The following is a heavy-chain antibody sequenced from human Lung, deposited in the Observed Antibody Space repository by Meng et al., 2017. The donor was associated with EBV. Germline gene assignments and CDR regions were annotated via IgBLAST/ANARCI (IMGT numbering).Heavy chain of an antibody. CDR1: GGSFSGYY. V-gene: IGHV4-34*01. J-gene: IGHJ4*02. Sequence: QVPLQQGGGGLLKPSETLSLTCAVYGGSFSGYYWSWIRQPPGKGLEWIGEINHSGSTNYNPSLKSRVTISVDTSKNQFSLKLSSVTAADTAVYYCAVTRYCSGGSCFDYWGQGTLVTVSS. CDR2: INHSGST. CDR3: AVTRYCSGGSCFDY. D-gene: IGHD2-15*01.